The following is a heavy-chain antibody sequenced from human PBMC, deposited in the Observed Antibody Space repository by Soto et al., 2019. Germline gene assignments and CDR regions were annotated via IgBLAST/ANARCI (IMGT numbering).Heavy chain of an antibody. Sequence: QVQLVESGGGVVQPGRSLRLSCAASGFTFSSYAMHWVRQAPGKGLEWVAVISYDGSNKYYADSVKGRFTISRDNSKNTLYLQMNSLRAEDTAVYYCAREQYSRAGRGYFDYWGQGTLVTVSS. CDR2: ISYDGSNK. J-gene: IGHJ4*02. V-gene: IGHV3-30-3*01. CDR1: GFTFSSYA. D-gene: IGHD6-13*01. CDR3: AREQYSRAGRGYFDY.